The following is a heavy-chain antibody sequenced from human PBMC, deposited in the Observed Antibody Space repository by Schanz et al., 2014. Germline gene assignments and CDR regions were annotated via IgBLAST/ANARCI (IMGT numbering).Heavy chain of an antibody. CDR3: AREYSSFDY. D-gene: IGHD6-19*01. Sequence: QVPLQESGPGLVKSSETLSLTCTVSGGSVSTYYWHWIRQPPGKGLEWIGYIHYSGNTNYNPSLKSRVTISLDTSKNQFSLKVNSVTAADTAAYYCAREYSSFDYWGQGTLVTVSS. CDR1: GGSVSTYY. CDR2: IHYSGNT. J-gene: IGHJ4*02. V-gene: IGHV4-59*02.